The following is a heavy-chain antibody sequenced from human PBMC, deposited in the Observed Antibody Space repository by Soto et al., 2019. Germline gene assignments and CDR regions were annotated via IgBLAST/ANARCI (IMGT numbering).Heavy chain of an antibody. D-gene: IGHD2-8*01. Sequence: GGSLRLSCAAFGFIFTNYDMHWVRQAPGKGLEWVAVVSYDGSNKYYADSVKGRFTISGDNSKNTLYVQMNSLRDEDTAVYYCAREICTSGVCRYYNNGLDVWGQGTAVTVSS. CDR3: AREICTSGVCRYYNNGLDV. CDR1: GFIFTNYD. V-gene: IGHV3-30-3*01. CDR2: VSYDGSNK. J-gene: IGHJ6*02.